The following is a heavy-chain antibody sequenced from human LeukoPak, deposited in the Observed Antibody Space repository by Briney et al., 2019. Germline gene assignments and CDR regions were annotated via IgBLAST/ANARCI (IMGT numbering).Heavy chain of an antibody. CDR2: INPNSGGT. CDR1: GFTFTGYY. V-gene: IGHV1-2*04. J-gene: IGHJ3*02. Sequence: GASVKVSYKASGFTFTGYYMHWVRQAPGQGLEWMGWINPNSGGTNYAQKFQGWVTMTRDTSISTAYMELSRLRSDDTAVYYCASQSGSYYDAFDIWGQGTMVTVSS. CDR3: ASQSGSYYDAFDI. D-gene: IGHD1-26*01.